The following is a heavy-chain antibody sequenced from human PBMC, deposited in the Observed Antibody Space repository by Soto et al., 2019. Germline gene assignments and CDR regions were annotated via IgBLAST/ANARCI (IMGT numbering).Heavy chain of an antibody. Sequence: QVQLVQSGAEVKKPGSSVKVSCKASGGTFSSYAISWVRQAPGQGLEWMGGIIPIFGTANYAQKFQGRVTITADESMSTAYMELSSLRSEDTAVYYCAGASGVIIISGDAFDIWGQGTMVTVSS. CDR2: IIPIFGTA. D-gene: IGHD3-3*01. V-gene: IGHV1-69*01. CDR3: AGASGVIIISGDAFDI. CDR1: GGTFSSYA. J-gene: IGHJ3*02.